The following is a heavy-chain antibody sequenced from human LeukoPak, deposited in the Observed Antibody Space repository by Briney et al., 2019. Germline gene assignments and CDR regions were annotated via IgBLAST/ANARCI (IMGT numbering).Heavy chain of an antibody. J-gene: IGHJ6*03. Sequence: PGESLRLSCAASGFTFTTYWMSWVRQAPGKGLEWVANIKQDGTEKYYVDSVKGRFTISRDNAKNSLYLQMNSLRAGDTAVYYCASTAMVSDYYYYMDVGGKGTTVTVSS. CDR1: GFTFTTYW. V-gene: IGHV3-7*01. CDR2: IKQDGTEK. D-gene: IGHD5-18*01. CDR3: ASTAMVSDYYYYMDV.